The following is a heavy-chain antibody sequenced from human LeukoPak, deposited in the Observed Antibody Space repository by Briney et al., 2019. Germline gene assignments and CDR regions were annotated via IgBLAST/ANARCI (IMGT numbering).Heavy chain of an antibody. D-gene: IGHD7-27*01. Sequence: GGSLRLSCAATGFIFSNYAMNWVRQAPGKGLEWVAVISYDGSNKYYADSVKGRFTISRDNSKNTLYLQMNSLRAEDTAVYYCARDSGNWGYDYWGQGTLVTVSS. V-gene: IGHV3-30*04. CDR2: ISYDGSNK. J-gene: IGHJ4*02. CDR3: ARDSGNWGYDY. CDR1: GFIFSNYA.